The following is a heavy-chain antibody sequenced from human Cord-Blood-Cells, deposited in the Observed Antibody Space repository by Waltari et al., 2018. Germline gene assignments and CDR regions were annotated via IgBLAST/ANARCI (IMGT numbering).Heavy chain of an antibody. V-gene: IGHV4-34*01. CDR2: INHSGST. CDR1: GGSFSGYY. CDR3: ARAPRTDPGWFDP. Sequence: QVQLQQWGAGLLKPSETLSLTCAVYGGSFSGYYWSWFRQPPGKGLEWIGEINHSGSTNYNPSLKSRVTISVDTSKNQFSLKLSSVTAADTAVYYCARAPRTDPGWFDPWGQGTLVTVSS. D-gene: IGHD1-1*01. J-gene: IGHJ5*02.